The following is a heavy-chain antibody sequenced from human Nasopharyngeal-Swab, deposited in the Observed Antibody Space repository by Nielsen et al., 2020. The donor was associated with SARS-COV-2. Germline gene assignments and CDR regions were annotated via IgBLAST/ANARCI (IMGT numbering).Heavy chain of an antibody. D-gene: IGHD3-3*01. V-gene: IGHV3-30*19. CDR3: ARVFLEWLYFDY. Sequence: GESLKISCESPRFTLSRYGMHWVRQAPGKGLEWVAVISYDGSNKYYADSVKGRFTIPRDNSKNTLYLQMNSLRAEDTAVYYCARVFLEWLYFDYWGQGTLVTVSS. CDR2: ISYDGSNK. J-gene: IGHJ4*02. CDR1: RFTLSRYG.